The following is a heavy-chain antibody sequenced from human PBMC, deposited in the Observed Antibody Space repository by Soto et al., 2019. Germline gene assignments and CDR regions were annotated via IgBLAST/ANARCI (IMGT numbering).Heavy chain of an antibody. CDR2: MWHDGSNK. J-gene: IGHJ3*02. D-gene: IGHD6-19*01. V-gene: IGHV3-33*01. Sequence: QVQLVESGGGVVQPGRSLRLSCAASGISLSTYGMYWVRQAPGKGLEWVAVMWHDGSNKDYADSVKGRFTISRDNSKNTLYLQMNSLRAEDTAVYYCAREQQWVVYGASDIWGQGTMVTVSS. CDR3: AREQQWVVYGASDI. CDR1: GISLSTYG.